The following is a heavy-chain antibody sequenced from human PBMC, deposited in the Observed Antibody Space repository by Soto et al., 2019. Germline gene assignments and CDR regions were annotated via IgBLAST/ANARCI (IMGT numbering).Heavy chain of an antibody. CDR2: ISSSSSYI. V-gene: IGHV3-21*01. CDR3: ARGSMADGYYGMDV. CDR1: GFTFSSYS. J-gene: IGHJ6*02. D-gene: IGHD3-10*01. Sequence: PVGSLRLSCAASGFTFSSYSMNWVRQAPGKGLEWVSSISSSSSYIYYADSVKGRFTISRDNAKNSLYLQMNSLRAEDTAVYYCARGSMADGYYGMDVWGQGTTVTVSS.